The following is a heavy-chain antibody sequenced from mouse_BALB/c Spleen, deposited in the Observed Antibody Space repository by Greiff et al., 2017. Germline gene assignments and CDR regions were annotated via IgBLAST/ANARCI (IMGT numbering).Heavy chain of an antibody. CDR2: INPYNDGT. V-gene: IGHV1-14*01. D-gene: IGHD1-1*01. CDR3: ARTILRGAMDY. CDR1: GYTFTSYV. J-gene: IGHJ4*01. Sequence: VQLQQSGPELVKPGASVKMSCKASGYTFTSYVMHWVKQKPGQGLEWIGYINPYNDGTKYNEKFKGKATLTSDKSSSTAYMELSSLTSEDSAVYYCARTILRGAMDYWGQGTSVTVSS.